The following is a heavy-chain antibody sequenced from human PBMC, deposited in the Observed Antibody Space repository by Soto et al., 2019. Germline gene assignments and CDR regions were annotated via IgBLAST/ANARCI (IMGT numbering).Heavy chain of an antibody. CDR3: AISQDRGGRTTFIY. J-gene: IGHJ4*02. CDR2: INWKSDI. Sequence: SLRLSCAVSGFTFDDNAMHWVRQAPEKGLEWVSGINWKSDIGYADSVKGCFTISRDNAENSLYLQMNSLRAEDTALYYCAISQDRGGRTTFIYWGQGTQVTVSS. D-gene: IGHD3-16*01. CDR1: GFTFDDNA. V-gene: IGHV3-9*01.